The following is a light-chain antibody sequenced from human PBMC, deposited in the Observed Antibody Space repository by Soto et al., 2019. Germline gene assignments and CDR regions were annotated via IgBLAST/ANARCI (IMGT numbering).Light chain of an antibody. CDR1: SSGVGSYNL. J-gene: IGLJ2*01. CDR3: CSYAGSSTLV. CDR2: EGS. V-gene: IGLV2-23*01. Sequence: QSALTQPASVSGSPGQSITISCTGTSSGVGSYNLVSWYQQHPGKASKLMIYEGSKRPSGVSNRLSGSKSGNTASLTSSGLQAEDEADYYCCSYAGSSTLVFGGGTQLTAL.